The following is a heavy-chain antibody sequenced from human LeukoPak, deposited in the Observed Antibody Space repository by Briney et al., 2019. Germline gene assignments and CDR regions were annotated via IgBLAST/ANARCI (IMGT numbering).Heavy chain of an antibody. CDR1: GGSISSSGYY. CDR3: ARVFPETWQVRSYYYLDV. J-gene: IGHJ6*03. D-gene: IGHD6-19*01. CDR2: VSFSGST. V-gene: IGHV4-39*07. Sequence: PSETLSLTCTVSGGSISSSGYYWGWIRQPPGKGLEWIGSVSFSGSTYYNESLKNRITTSIDTSKNQFSLRMHSLTAADTAVYYCARVFPETWQVRSYYYLDVWGKGTTVIVSS.